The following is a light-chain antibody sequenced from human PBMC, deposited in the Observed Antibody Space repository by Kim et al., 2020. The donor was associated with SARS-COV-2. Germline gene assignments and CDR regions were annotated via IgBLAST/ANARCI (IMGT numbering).Light chain of an antibody. CDR3: SSYTDSNTLM. CDR2: EVS. V-gene: IGLV2-8*01. Sequence: GQSLPLSCTGTNSDVGRYDYVSWYQNHPGRAPKLIIYEVSRRPSGVPDRFSGSKSGNTASLTVSGLRAEDEADYYCSSYTDSNTLMFGGGTQLTVL. CDR1: NSDVGRYDY. J-gene: IGLJ3*02.